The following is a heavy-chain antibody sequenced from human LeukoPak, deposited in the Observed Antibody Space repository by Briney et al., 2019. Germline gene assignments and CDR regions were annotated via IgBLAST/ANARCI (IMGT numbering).Heavy chain of an antibody. CDR2: INHSGST. V-gene: IGHV4-34*01. D-gene: IGHD6-19*01. CDR1: GGSFSGYY. CDR3: ARTSSSGLVGGYYFDY. J-gene: IGHJ4*02. Sequence: SETLSLTCAVYGGSFSGYYWSWIRQPPGKGLEWIGEINHSGSTNYNPSLKSRVTISVDTSKNQFSLKLGSVTAADTAVYYCARTSSSGLVGGYYFDYWGQGTLVTVSS.